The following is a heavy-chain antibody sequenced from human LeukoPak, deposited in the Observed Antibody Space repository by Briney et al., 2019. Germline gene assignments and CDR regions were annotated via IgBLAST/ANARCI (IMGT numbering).Heavy chain of an antibody. CDR1: GYTFTSYH. V-gene: IGHV1-8*01. Sequence: ASVKVSCKASGYTFTSYHIDWVRQAPGQGPEWMGWMNAKSGHTGYAQNLEGRVTMTRDTSTNTAYMELRGLRSEDMAVYYCARDRGLSLYDSSGYYEMDVWGLGTTVTVSS. D-gene: IGHD3-22*01. J-gene: IGHJ6*02. CDR3: ARDRGLSLYDSSGYYEMDV. CDR2: MNAKSGHT.